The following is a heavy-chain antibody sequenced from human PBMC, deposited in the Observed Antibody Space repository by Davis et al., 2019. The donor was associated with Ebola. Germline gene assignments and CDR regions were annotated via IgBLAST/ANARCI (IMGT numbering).Heavy chain of an antibody. Sequence: GSLRLSCAVYGVSFSGYYWSWIRQPPGKGLEWIGEINHSGSTNYNPSIKSRVTISVDTSKNQFSLKLSSVTAADTAVYYCARGPTYYYGMDVWGQGTTVTVSS. CDR1: GVSFSGYY. CDR2: INHSGST. V-gene: IGHV4-34*01. CDR3: ARGPTYYYGMDV. J-gene: IGHJ6*02.